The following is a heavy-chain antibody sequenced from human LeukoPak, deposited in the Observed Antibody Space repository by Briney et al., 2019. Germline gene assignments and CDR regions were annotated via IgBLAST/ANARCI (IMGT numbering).Heavy chain of an antibody. CDR1: GGSISSSSYY. D-gene: IGHD5-24*01. J-gene: IGHJ4*02. V-gene: IGHV4-39*07. CDR2: INHSGST. CDR3: ARGRRSQRWLQTPGGGYFDY. Sequence: SGTLSLTCTVSGGSISSSSYYWSWIRQPPGKGLEWIGEINHSGSTNYNPSLKSRVTISVDTSKNQFSLKLSSVTAADTAVYYCARGRRSQRWLQTPGGGYFDYWGQGTLVTVSS.